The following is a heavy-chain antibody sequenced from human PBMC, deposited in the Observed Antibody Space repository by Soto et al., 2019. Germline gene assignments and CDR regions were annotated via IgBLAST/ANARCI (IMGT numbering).Heavy chain of an antibody. CDR1: GGSISRGY. CDR3: ARAYYDTAGYGLDP. Sequence: QVHLQESGPGLVKPSETLSLTCSVSGGSISRGYWTWIRQPPGKGLEWIGYIYYSGSINYNPSLESRVIISVGTSKNQFSLRLSSVTAADTAVYYCARAYYDTAGYGLDPWGQGALVTVSS. D-gene: IGHD3-22*01. CDR2: IYYSGSI. V-gene: IGHV4-59*01. J-gene: IGHJ5*02.